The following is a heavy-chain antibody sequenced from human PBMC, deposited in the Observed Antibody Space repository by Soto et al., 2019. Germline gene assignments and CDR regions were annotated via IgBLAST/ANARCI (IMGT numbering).Heavy chain of an antibody. CDR3: ARDLNTGYVGDY. CDR2: IWFDGSRQ. CDR1: GFTFRASG. J-gene: IGHJ4*02. Sequence: QVQLVESGGGVVQPGTSLRLSCVASGFTFRASGMHWARQTPGKGLEWVAIIWFDGSRQYYADSVKGRFTISRDNPGSTLFLQMNDLRIEDTAMYYCARDLNTGYVGDYWGQGALVVVSS. D-gene: IGHD5-12*01. V-gene: IGHV3-33*01.